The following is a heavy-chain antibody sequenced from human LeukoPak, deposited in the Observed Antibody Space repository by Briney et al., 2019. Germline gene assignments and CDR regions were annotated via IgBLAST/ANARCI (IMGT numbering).Heavy chain of an antibody. D-gene: IGHD6-13*01. Sequence: SETLSLTCTVSGGSISSYYWSWIRQPPGKGLEWIGYIYYSGSTNYNPSLKSRVTISVDTSKNQFSLKLSSVTAADTAVYYCAKDERQLVAGDYWGQGTLVTVSS. J-gene: IGHJ4*02. V-gene: IGHV4-59*12. CDR1: GGSISSYY. CDR3: AKDERQLVAGDY. CDR2: IYYSGST.